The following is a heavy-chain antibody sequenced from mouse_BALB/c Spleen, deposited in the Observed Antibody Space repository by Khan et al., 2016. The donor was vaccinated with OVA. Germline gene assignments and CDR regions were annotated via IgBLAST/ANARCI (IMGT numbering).Heavy chain of an antibody. CDR2: IAPANGNT. D-gene: IGHD6-1*01. CDR3: AHPSDDPRNFDV. V-gene: IGHV14-3*02. Sequence: EVQLQESGAELVKSGASVKLSCTASGFNIKDTYMHWVKERPEQGLEWIGRIAPANGNTKYDPKFQGKATITADTSSNTSYLQLSSLTSEDTAVYYCAHPSDDPRNFDVWGAGTTVTVSS. CDR1: GFNIKDTY. J-gene: IGHJ1*01.